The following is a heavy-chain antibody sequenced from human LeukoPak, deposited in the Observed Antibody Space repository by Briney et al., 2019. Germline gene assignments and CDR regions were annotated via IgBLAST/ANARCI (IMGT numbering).Heavy chain of an antibody. J-gene: IGHJ4*02. CDR1: GGSISSYY. Sequence: PSETLSLTCTLAGGSISSYYWSWIRQPPGKALEWIGYIYYTGSTSYNPSLTSRVTISVDTSKNQFSLKLSSVTAADTAVFYCARLSQGYCGGDCYSGYWGQGSLVTVSS. CDR3: ARLSQGYCGGDCYSGY. V-gene: IGHV4-59*08. CDR2: IYYTGST. D-gene: IGHD2-21*02.